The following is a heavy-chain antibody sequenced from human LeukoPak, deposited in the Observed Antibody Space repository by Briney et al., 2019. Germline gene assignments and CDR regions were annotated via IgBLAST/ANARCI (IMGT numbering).Heavy chain of an antibody. J-gene: IGHJ3*02. CDR3: ARGGRSLWFGELRAFDI. Sequence: SETLSLTCTVSGGSISSYYWSWIRQPAGKGLEWIGRIYTSGSTNYNPSLKSRVTMSVDTSKNQFSLKLSSVTAADTAVYYCARGGRSLWFGELRAFDIWGQGTMVTVSS. D-gene: IGHD3-10*01. CDR1: GGSISSYY. CDR2: IYTSGST. V-gene: IGHV4-4*07.